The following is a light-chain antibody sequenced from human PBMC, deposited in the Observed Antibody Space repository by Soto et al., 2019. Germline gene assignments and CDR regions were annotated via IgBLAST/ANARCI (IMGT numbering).Light chain of an antibody. CDR3: CSYGGSYTWV. CDR2: DVS. V-gene: IGLV2-11*01. Sequence: QSALTQPRSVSGSPGQSVTISCTGTSGDVGGYNFVSWYQQHPGKAPTLMIFDVSQRPSGVPDRFSGSKSGNTASLTISGLQAHDEAGYYCCSYGGSYTWVFGGGTKLTVL. CDR1: SGDVGGYNF. J-gene: IGLJ3*02.